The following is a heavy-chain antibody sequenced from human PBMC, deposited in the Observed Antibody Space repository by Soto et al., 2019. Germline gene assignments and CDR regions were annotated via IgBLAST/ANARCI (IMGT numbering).Heavy chain of an antibody. V-gene: IGHV4-59*12. Sequence: PSETLSLTCTVSGGSISSYYWSWIRQPPGKGLEWIGYMYYSGSTNYNPSLRSRVRMSVDTSKNQFSLTLSSVTAADTAVYYCARVGCNNGACYGGFGPWGRGALVTVSS. CDR3: ARVGCNNGACYGGFGP. D-gene: IGHD2-15*01. J-gene: IGHJ5*02. CDR1: GGSISSYY. CDR2: MYYSGST.